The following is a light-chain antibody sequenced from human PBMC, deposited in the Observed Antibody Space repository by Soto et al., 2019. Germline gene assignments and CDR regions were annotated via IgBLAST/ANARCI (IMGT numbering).Light chain of an antibody. CDR3: QSYDSSLSVLYV. Sequence: QSVLTQPPSVSVAPGQRVTISCTGSSSNIGAGYDVHWYQHLPGTAPKLVIYGNSNRPSGVPDRFSGSKSGTSASLAITGLQAEDEADYYCQSYDSSLSVLYVFGTGTKLTVL. V-gene: IGLV1-40*01. CDR1: SSNIGAGYD. J-gene: IGLJ1*01. CDR2: GNS.